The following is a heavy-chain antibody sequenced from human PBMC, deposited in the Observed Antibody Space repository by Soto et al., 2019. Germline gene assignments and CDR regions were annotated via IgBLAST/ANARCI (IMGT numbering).Heavy chain of an antibody. Sequence: QVQLVQSGAEVKKPGSSVKVSCKASGGTFSSYAISWVRQAPGQGLEWMGGIIPIFGTANYAQKFQGRVTITADKSTSTAYIELSSLRSEYTAVYYCARLATGRSGYYYGMDVWGQGTTVTVSS. CDR1: GGTFSSYA. CDR3: ARLATGRSGYYYGMDV. CDR2: IIPIFGTA. V-gene: IGHV1-69*06. D-gene: IGHD5-12*01. J-gene: IGHJ6*02.